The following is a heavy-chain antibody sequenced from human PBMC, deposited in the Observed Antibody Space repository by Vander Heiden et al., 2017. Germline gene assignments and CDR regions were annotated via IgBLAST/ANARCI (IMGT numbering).Heavy chain of an antibody. V-gene: IGHV3-30-3*01. Sequence: QVQLVESGGGVVQPGRSLRLSCAASGFTFSSYAMHWVRQAPGKGLEWVAVISYDGSNKYYADSVKGRFTISRDNSKNTLYLQMNSLRAEDTAVYYCARVHSSGYYYLDYWGQGTLVTVSS. D-gene: IGHD3-22*01. CDR2: ISYDGSNK. CDR1: GFTFSSYA. J-gene: IGHJ4*02. CDR3: ARVHSSGYYYLDY.